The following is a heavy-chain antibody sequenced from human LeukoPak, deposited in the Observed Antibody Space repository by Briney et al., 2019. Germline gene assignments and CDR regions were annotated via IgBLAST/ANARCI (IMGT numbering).Heavy chain of an antibody. CDR3: AKDHGEIIVVVTATPGFVDY. CDR1: GFTFSSYG. Sequence: PGRSLRLSCAASGFTFSSYGMPWVRQAPGKGLEWVAVISYDGSNKYYADSVKGRFTISRDNSKNTLYLQMNSLRAEDTAVYYCAKDHGEIIVVVTATPGFVDYWGQGTLVTVSS. CDR2: ISYDGSNK. J-gene: IGHJ4*02. D-gene: IGHD2-21*02. V-gene: IGHV3-30*18.